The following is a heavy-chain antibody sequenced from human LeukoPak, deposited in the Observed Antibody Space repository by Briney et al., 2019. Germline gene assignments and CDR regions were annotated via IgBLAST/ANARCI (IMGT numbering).Heavy chain of an antibody. J-gene: IGHJ4*02. Sequence: PGGSLRLSCTASGFTFSNFWMGWVRQAPGKGLEWVAVISYDGSNKYYADSVKGRFTISRDNSKNTLYLQMNSLRAEDTAVYYCAKVLSAGPNDFDYWGQGTLVTVSS. V-gene: IGHV3-30*18. CDR2: ISYDGSNK. D-gene: IGHD6-13*01. CDR1: GFTFSNFW. CDR3: AKVLSAGPNDFDY.